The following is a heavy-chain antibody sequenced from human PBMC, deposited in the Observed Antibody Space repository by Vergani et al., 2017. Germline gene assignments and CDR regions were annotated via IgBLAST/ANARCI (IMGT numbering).Heavy chain of an antibody. CDR2: IYYSGST. CDR1: GGSISSGGYY. CDR3: ARGMDDYGDYVEFGAFDN. V-gene: IGHV4-31*03. J-gene: IGHJ3*02. D-gene: IGHD4-17*01. Sequence: QVQLQESGPGLVKPSQTLSLTCTVSGGSISSGGYYWSWIRQHPGKGLEWIGYIYYSGSTYYNPSLKSRVTISVDTSKNQFSLKLSSVTAADTAVYYCARGMDDYGDYVEFGAFDNWGQGTMVTVSS.